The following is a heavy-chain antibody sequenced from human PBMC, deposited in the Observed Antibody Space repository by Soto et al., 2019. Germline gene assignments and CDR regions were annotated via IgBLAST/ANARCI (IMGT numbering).Heavy chain of an antibody. V-gene: IGHV4-34*01. CDR3: ARRNYFYALDV. Sequence: SETRSLTCAVSGGSFSCYYWGWVRQPPGKGLEWVGEINYSGSTNYNPSLKRRVTISVDTSKNQVSLKVTSVTAADTAMYYCARRNYFYALDVWGQGTTVTVSS. CDR1: GGSFSCYY. J-gene: IGHJ6*02. CDR2: INYSGST.